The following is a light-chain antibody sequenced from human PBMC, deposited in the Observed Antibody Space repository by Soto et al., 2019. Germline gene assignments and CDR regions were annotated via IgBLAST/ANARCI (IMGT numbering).Light chain of an antibody. CDR3: SQYGSAPGT. CDR1: ESVSSTH. V-gene: IGKV3-20*01. J-gene: IGKJ1*01. Sequence: EIVLTQSPGTLSLSPGERATLSCRASESVSSTHLAWYQQKPGQAPSLLIYSASNRATGVPDRFSGSGSRTDFTLTISRLEPEDFAVYYCSQYGSAPGTFGQGTKVEI. CDR2: SAS.